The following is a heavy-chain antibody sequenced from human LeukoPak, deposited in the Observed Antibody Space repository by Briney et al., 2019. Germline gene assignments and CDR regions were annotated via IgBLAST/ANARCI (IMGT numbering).Heavy chain of an antibody. CDR3: ARQSGSSGFDPGIDY. Sequence: GASLQISCKGSGYSFTSYWIGWVRQLPGKGLEWMGIIYPGDSDTRYSPSFQGQVTISADKSISTAYLQWSSLKASDTAMYYCARQSGSSGFDPGIDYWGQGTLVTVSS. J-gene: IGHJ4*02. CDR1: GYSFTSYW. CDR2: IYPGDSDT. D-gene: IGHD3-10*01. V-gene: IGHV5-51*01.